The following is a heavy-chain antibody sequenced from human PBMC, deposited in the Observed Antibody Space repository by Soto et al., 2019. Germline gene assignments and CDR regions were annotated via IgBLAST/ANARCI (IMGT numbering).Heavy chain of an antibody. V-gene: IGHV1-69*13. CDR2: LIPILGTT. CDR1: GGTFSSDA. D-gene: IGHD6-19*01. Sequence: SVKVSCKASGGTFSSDAVSWVRQAPGQGLEWMGGLIPILGTTHYAQKFQGRVTITADESTNTAYMELSSLRSDDTAVHYCARASGYVSGWYHDYWGQGTRVTVSS. CDR3: ARASGYVSGWYHDY. J-gene: IGHJ4*02.